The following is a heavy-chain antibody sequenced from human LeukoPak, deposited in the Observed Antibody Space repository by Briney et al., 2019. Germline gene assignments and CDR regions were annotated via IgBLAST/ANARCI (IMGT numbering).Heavy chain of an antibody. D-gene: IGHD5-12*01. CDR3: ARLSSGPRYSGYVLRGSDY. V-gene: IGHV4-34*01. J-gene: IGHJ4*02. CDR2: INHSGST. Sequence: PSETLSLTCAVYGGSFSGYYWSWIRQPPGKGLEWIGEINHSGSTNYNPSLKSRVTISVDTSKNQFSLKLSSVTAADTAVYYCARLSSGPRYSGYVLRGSDYWGQGTLVTVSS. CDR1: GGSFSGYY.